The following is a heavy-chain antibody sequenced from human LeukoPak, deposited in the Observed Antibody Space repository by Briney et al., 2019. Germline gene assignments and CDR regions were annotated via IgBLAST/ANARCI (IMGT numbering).Heavy chain of an antibody. J-gene: IGHJ4*02. Sequence: ASVKVSCKASGYTFTGYYMHWVRQAPGQGLEWMGWINPNSGGTNYAQKFQGRVTMTRDTSISTAYMELSRLRSDDTAVYYCAGVPPYSSGWFDYWGQGTLVTVSS. V-gene: IGHV1-2*02. CDR2: INPNSGGT. D-gene: IGHD6-19*01. CDR1: GYTFTGYY. CDR3: AGVPPYSSGWFDY.